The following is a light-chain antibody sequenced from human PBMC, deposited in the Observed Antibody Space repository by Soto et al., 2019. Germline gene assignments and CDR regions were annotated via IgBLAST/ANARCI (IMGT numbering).Light chain of an antibody. CDR3: QQYNNYWT. CDR1: QSISSW. Sequence: DRQMTQYPSTLSASVGDRVTITCRASQSISSWLAWYQQKPGKAPKLLIYKASSLESGVPSRLSGSGSGTEFTLTISSLKPDDFATYYCQQYNNYWTFGQGTKVDIK. CDR2: KAS. V-gene: IGKV1-5*03. J-gene: IGKJ1*01.